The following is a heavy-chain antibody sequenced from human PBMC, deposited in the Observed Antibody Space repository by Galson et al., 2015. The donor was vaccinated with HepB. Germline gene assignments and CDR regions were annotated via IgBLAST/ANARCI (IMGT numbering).Heavy chain of an antibody. CDR2: MSYSGTT. D-gene: IGHD3-3*02. V-gene: IGHV4-39*01. CDR1: DSSITTTGYY. J-gene: IGHJ4*02. Sequence: SDTLSLTCNVSDSSITTTGYYWGWIRQPPGKGLECLGTMSYSGTTYYNPSLKSRVTISVDTSENQFSLKLSSVTAADTAVYYCATGYISKWSSSYYFEYWGQGTLVTVSS. CDR3: ATGYISKWSSSYYFEY.